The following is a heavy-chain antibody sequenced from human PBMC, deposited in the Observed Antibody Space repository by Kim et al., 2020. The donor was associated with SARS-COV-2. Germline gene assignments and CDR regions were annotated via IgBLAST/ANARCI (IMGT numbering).Heavy chain of an antibody. D-gene: IGHD3-22*01. Sequence: GGSLRLSCAASGFTFSNAWMSWVRQAPGKGLEWVGRIKSKTDGGTTDYAAPVKGRFTISRDDSKNTLYLQMNSLKTEDTAVYYCTTHQGTMIANWFDPWGQGTLVTVSS. CDR3: TTHQGTMIANWFDP. CDR2: IKSKTDGGTT. CDR1: GFTFSNAW. V-gene: IGHV3-15*01. J-gene: IGHJ5*02.